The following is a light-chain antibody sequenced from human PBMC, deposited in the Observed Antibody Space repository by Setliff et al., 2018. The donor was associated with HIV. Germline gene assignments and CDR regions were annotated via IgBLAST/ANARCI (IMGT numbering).Light chain of an antibody. V-gene: IGLV2-14*03. CDR3: SSYTSSSTLRV. Sequence: QSALTQPASVSWSPGQSITISCTGTSSDVGGYNYVSWYQQHPGKAPKLMIYDVSKRPSGVSNRFSGSKSGSTASLTISGLQAEDEADYYCSSYTSSSTLRVFGIGTKVTVL. J-gene: IGLJ1*01. CDR2: DVS. CDR1: SSDVGGYNY.